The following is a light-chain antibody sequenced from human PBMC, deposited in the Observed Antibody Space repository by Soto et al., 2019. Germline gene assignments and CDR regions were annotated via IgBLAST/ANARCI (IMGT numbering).Light chain of an antibody. Sequence: QSVLTQSPSVSAAPGQKVTISCSGSSSNIGNNYVSWYQQLPGTAPKLLIYDNNKRPSGIPDRFSGPKSGTSGTLDITGLQTGDEADYYCATWDGSLPGEVFGGGTKLTVL. CDR1: SSNIGNNY. J-gene: IGLJ2*01. CDR3: ATWDGSLPGEV. CDR2: DNN. V-gene: IGLV1-51*01.